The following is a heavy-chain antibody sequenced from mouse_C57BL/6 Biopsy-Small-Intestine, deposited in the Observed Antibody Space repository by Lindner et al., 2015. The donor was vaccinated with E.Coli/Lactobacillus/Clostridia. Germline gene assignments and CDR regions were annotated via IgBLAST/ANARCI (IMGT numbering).Heavy chain of an antibody. J-gene: IGHJ1*03. CDR3: ARMGYRSSYWYFDV. CDR2: IDPEDGET. V-gene: IGHV14-2*01. Sequence: VQLQESGAELVKPGASVKLSCTASGFNIKDYYMHWVKQRTEQGLEWIGRIDPEDGETKYAPKFQDKATITADTSSNKAYLHLSSLTSEDTAVYYCARMGYRSSYWYFDVWGTGTTVTASS. CDR1: GFNIKDYY. D-gene: IGHD1-1*01.